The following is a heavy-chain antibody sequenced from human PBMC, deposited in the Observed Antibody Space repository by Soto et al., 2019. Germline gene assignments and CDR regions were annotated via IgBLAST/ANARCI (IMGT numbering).Heavy chain of an antibody. CDR3: AREGPAPYYYYGMAV. CDR1: GYSFTTYG. CDR2: ISGYNGNT. V-gene: IGHV1-18*01. J-gene: IGHJ6*02. Sequence: ASVKVSCKTSGYSFTTYGISWVRQAPGQGLEWMGWISGYNGNTNYAQNLQGRVTMTTDTSTSTAYMELRSLRSDDTAVYYCAREGPAPYYYYGMAVWGQGSKVTVSS.